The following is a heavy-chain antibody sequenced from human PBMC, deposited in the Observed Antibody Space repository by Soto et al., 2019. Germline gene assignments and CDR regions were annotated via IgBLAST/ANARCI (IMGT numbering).Heavy chain of an antibody. CDR3: ARFRDYDFWSGYSNDYYYYYMDV. CDR2: INAGNGNT. J-gene: IGHJ6*03. V-gene: IGHV1-3*01. Sequence: ASVKVSCKASGSTFTSYAMHWVRQAPGQRLEWMGWINAGNGNTKFSQKFQGRVTITRDTSASTAYMELSSLRSEDTAVYYCARFRDYDFWSGYSNDYYYYYMDVWGKGTTVTVSS. CDR1: GSTFTSYA. D-gene: IGHD3-3*01.